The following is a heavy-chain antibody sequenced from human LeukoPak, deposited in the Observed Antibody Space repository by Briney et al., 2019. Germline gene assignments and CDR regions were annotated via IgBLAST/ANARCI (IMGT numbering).Heavy chain of an antibody. D-gene: IGHD6-13*01. CDR3: ARTIAAAGTYYYYMDV. CDR2: IYYSGST. CDR1: GGSVSSSTNY. Sequence: SETLSLTCTVSGGSVSSSTNYWGWIRQPPGKGLEWIGTIYYSGSTYYNPSLKSRVSLSVDTSKNQFSLKLSSVTAADTAVYYCARTIAAAGTYYYYMDVWGKGTTVTISS. V-gene: IGHV4-39*07. J-gene: IGHJ6*03.